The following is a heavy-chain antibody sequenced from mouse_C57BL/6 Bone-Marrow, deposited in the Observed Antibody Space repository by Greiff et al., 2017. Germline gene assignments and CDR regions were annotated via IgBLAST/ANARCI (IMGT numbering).Heavy chain of an antibody. CDR2: IDPNSGGT. CDR1: GYTFTSYW. J-gene: IGHJ2*01. Sequence: QFQLQQSGAELVKPGASVKLSCKASGYTFTSYWMHWVKQRPGRGLEWIGRIDPNSGGTKYNEKFKSKATLTVDKPSSTAYMQLSSLTSEDSAVYYCARGPLSLYYDYDLDYWGQGTTLTVSS. D-gene: IGHD2-4*01. V-gene: IGHV1-72*01. CDR3: ARGPLSLYYDYDLDY.